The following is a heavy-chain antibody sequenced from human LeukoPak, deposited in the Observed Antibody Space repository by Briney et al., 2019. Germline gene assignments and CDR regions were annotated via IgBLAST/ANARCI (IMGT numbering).Heavy chain of an antibody. CDR1: GGSISSYY. CDR2: IYYSGRT. V-gene: IGHV4-59*01. J-gene: IGHJ4*02. D-gene: IGHD6-13*01. Sequence: NPSETLSLTCTVSGGSISSYYWSWIRQPPGKGLEWIGYIYYSGRTNYNPSLKGRVTISVDTSKNQLSLKLSSVTAADTAVYYCARYSSSPATHFDYWGQGTLVTVSS. CDR3: ARYSSSPATHFDY.